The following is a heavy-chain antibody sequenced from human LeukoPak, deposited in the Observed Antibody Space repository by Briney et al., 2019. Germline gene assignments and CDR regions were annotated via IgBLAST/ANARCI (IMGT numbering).Heavy chain of an antibody. CDR3: ARDRRELRYFDWLPPGWFDP. CDR2: IYYSGST. D-gene: IGHD3-9*01. CDR1: GGSISSSSYY. Sequence: SGTLSLTCTVSGGSISSSSYYWGWIRQPPGKGLEWIGSIYYSGSTYYNPSLKSRVTISVDTSKNQFSLKLSSVTAADTAVYYCARDRRELRYFDWLPPGWFDPWGQGTLVTVSS. J-gene: IGHJ5*02. V-gene: IGHV4-39*02.